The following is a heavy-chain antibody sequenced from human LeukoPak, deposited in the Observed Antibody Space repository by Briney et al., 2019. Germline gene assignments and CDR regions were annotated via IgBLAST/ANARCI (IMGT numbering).Heavy chain of an antibody. CDR2: IYYTGTN. D-gene: IGHD3-3*01. Sequence: GSPSLSCAASGFTFSDYYMSWIRQIPGKGLESLGYIYYTGTNYYNPLFVSRAPISVDTSKNQFSLKLTSVSAADTAVYFCARGEVFERYYLAYWGQGALVTVSS. CDR3: ARGEVFERYYLAY. CDR1: GFTFSDYY. V-gene: IGHV4-59*01. J-gene: IGHJ4*02.